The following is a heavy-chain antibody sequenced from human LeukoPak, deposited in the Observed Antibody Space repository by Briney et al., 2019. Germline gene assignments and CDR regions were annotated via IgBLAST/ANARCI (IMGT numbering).Heavy chain of an antibody. CDR2: MNPNSGNT. V-gene: IGHV1-8*01. D-gene: IGHD3-3*01. Sequence: ASVKVSXKASGYTFTSYDINWVRQATGQGLEWMGWMNPNSGNTGYAQKFQGRVTMTRNTSISTAYMELSSLRSEDTAVYYCARGRKGSTIFGVVITELYYYYMDVWGKGTTVTVSS. CDR3: ARGRKGSTIFGVVITELYYYYMDV. J-gene: IGHJ6*03. CDR1: GYTFTSYD.